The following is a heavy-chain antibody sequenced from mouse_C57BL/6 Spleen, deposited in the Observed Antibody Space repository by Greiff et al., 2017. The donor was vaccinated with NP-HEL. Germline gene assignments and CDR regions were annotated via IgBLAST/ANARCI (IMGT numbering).Heavy chain of an antibody. Sequence: VMLVESGPGLVAPSQSLSITCTVSGFSLTRYGVSWVRQPPGKGLEWLGVIWGDGSTNYHSALIARLSISKDNSKSQVFLKLNSLQTDDTATYYCAKMKGSDYYGSSYIAYWGQGTLVTVSA. CDR1: GFSLTRYG. V-gene: IGHV2-3*01. CDR3: AKMKGSDYYGSSYIAY. CDR2: IWGDGST. J-gene: IGHJ3*01. D-gene: IGHD1-1*01.